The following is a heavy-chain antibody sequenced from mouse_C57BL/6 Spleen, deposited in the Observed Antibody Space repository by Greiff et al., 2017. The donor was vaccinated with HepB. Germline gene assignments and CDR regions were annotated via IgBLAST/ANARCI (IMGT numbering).Heavy chain of an antibody. D-gene: IGHD3-2*01. V-gene: IGHV14-3*01. CDR3: AKDTRYAMDY. CDR1: GFNIKNTY. Sequence: EVQLQESVAELVRPGASVKLSCTASGFNIKNTYMHGVKQRPEQGREWIGRIDPANGNTKYAPKFQGKATITADTSSNTAYLQLSSLTSEDTAIYYCAKDTRYAMDYWGQGTSVTVSS. J-gene: IGHJ4*01. CDR2: IDPANGNT.